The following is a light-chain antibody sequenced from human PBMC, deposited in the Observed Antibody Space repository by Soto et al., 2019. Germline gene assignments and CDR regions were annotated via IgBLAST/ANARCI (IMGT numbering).Light chain of an antibody. CDR2: WGS. Sequence: DIVMTQSPLSLPVTPGEPASISCRSSQSLLHSNGYNYLDWYLQKPGQSPQLLIYWGSNRASGVPDRFSGSGSGTDFTLKISRVEAEDVGVYYCMQALQAPQLSFGGGTKV. CDR1: QSLLHSNGYNY. J-gene: IGKJ4*01. V-gene: IGKV2-28*01. CDR3: MQALQAPQLS.